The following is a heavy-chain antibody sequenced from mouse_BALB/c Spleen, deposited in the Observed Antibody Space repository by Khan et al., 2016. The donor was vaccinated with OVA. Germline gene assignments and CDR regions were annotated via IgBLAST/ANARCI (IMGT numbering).Heavy chain of an antibody. J-gene: IGHJ4*01. CDR3: ARPPYFSYVMVY. V-gene: IGHV9-3-1*01. CDR2: INTYTGEP. D-gene: IGHD2-10*01. CDR1: GYTFTNYG. Sequence: QIQLVQSGPELKKPGETVKISCKASGYTFTNYGMNWVKQAPGKGLKWMGWINTYTGEPTYADDFKGRFPFSLETSASTAYLQINNPKNEDTATYFCARPPYFSYVMVYWGQGTSVTVSS.